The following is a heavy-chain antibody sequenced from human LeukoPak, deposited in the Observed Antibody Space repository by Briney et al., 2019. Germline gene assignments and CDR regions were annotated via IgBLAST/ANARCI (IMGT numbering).Heavy chain of an antibody. D-gene: IGHD3-9*01. J-gene: IGHJ4*02. V-gene: IGHV4-59*01. CDR3: ARVGYYDILTGYGGYFDY. CDR1: GGSISSYY. Sequence: SQTLSLTCTVSGGSISSYYWSWIRQPPGKGLAWMGYIYYSGSTNYNPSLKSRVTISVDTSKNQFSLKLSSVTAADTAVYYCARVGYYDILTGYGGYFDYWGQGTLVTVSS. CDR2: IYYSGST.